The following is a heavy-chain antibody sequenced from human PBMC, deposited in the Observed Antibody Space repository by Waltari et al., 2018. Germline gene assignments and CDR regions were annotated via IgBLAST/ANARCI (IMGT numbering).Heavy chain of an antibody. CDR1: GYPFTRSD. CDR2: MNPNSGNT. J-gene: IGHJ3*02. D-gene: IGHD3-22*01. Sequence: QVQLVQSGAAVKKPGASVKVSCKASGYPFTRSDVNWVRQATVQGLEWMGWMNPNSGNTAYAQKFQGRVTITRHSSIRTAYMELSSLRSEDTAVYYCARGGLNAFDIWGQGTMVTVSS. CDR3: ARGGLNAFDI. V-gene: IGHV1-8*03.